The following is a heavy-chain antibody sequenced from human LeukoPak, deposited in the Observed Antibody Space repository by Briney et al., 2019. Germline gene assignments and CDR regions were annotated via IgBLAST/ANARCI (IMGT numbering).Heavy chain of an antibody. D-gene: IGHD3-10*01. CDR3: AREVMVRGGEGFSPTNYYGMDV. CDR2: IIPIFSSA. V-gene: IGHV1-69*01. CDR1: GCTFSSYA. J-gene: IGHJ6*04. Sequence: GSSVKVSCKASGCTFSSYAISWVRQAPGQGLEWIGGIIPIFSSANYAQTFQGRVTITADESTSTAYMELSSLRSEDTAVYYCAREVMVRGGEGFSPTNYYGMDVWGKGTTVTVSS.